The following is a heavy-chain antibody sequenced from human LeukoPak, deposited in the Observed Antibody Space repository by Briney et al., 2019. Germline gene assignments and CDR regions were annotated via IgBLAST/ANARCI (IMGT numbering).Heavy chain of an antibody. CDR1: GFTFSSYA. J-gene: IGHJ4*02. Sequence: GGSLRLSCAASGFTFSSYAMSWVRQAPGKGLEWVSAISGSGGSTYYADSVKGRFTISRDNSENTLYLQMNSLRAEDTAVYYCAKEALRYCTNGVCKGLDYWGQGTLVTVSS. CDR2: ISGSGGST. CDR3: AKEALRYCTNGVCKGLDY. V-gene: IGHV3-23*01. D-gene: IGHD2-8*01.